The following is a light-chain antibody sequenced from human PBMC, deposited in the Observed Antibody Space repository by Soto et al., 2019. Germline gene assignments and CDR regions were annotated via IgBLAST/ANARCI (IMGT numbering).Light chain of an antibody. CDR2: DVR. V-gene: IGLV2-14*01. CDR3: SSYTSSTTLV. Sequence: QSVLTQPASVSGSPGQSITISCTGTSSDIGSHNSVSWYQQHPGKAPKLMIYDVRNRPSGVSNRFSGSKSDNTASLTISGLQAEDEADYYCSSYTSSTTLVFGGGTKLTVL. J-gene: IGLJ2*01. CDR1: SSDIGSHNS.